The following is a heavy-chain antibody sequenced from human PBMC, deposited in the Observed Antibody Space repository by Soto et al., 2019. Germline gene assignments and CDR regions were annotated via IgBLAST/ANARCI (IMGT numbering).Heavy chain of an antibody. D-gene: IGHD1-1*01. CDR1: GGSISSGDYY. V-gene: IGHV4-30-4*01. CDR2: IYYSGST. J-gene: IGHJ4*02. Sequence: SETLSLTCTVSGGSISSGDYYWSWIRQPPGKGLEWIGYIYYSGSTYYNPSLKSRFTISVDTSKNQFSLKLSSVTAADTAVYYCARSSLEPLHFDYWGQGTLVTVSS. CDR3: ARSSLEPLHFDY.